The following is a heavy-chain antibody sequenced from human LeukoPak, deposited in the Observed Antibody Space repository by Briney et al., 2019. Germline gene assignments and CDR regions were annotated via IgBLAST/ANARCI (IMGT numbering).Heavy chain of an antibody. V-gene: IGHV4-34*01. D-gene: IGHD2-15*01. CDR1: GGSFSGYY. CDR2: INHSGST. CDR3: ARVPAWVGSYWYFDL. Sequence: PSETLSLTCAVYGGSFSGYYWSWIRQPPGKGLEWIGEINHSGSTNYNPSLKSRVTISVDTSKNQFSLKLSSVTAADTAVYYCARVPAWVGSYWYFDLWGRGTLVTVSS. J-gene: IGHJ2*01.